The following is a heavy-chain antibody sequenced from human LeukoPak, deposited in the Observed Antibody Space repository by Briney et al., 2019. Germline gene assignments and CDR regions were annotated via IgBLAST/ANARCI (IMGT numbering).Heavy chain of an antibody. D-gene: IGHD5-24*01. J-gene: IGHJ4*02. V-gene: IGHV1-2*06. Sequence: ASVKVSCKASGYTFTGYYMHWVRQAPGQGREWMGRINPNSGGTNYAQKFQGRVTMTRDTSISTAYMELGRLRSDDTAVYYCARVLVEMATKFFDYWGQGTLVTVSS. CDR1: GYTFTGYY. CDR3: ARVLVEMATKFFDY. CDR2: INPNSGGT.